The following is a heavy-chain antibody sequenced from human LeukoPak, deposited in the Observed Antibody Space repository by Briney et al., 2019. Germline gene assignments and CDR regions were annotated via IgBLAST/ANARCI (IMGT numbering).Heavy chain of an antibody. CDR3: ARNKALYYDSSGWEGVGEY. Sequence: ASVKVSCKASGYTFTGYYMHWVRQAPGQGLEWMGWINPNSGGTNYAQKFQGRVTMTRDTSISTAHMELSRLRSDDTAVYYCARNKALYYDSSGWEGVGEYWGQGTLVTVSS. J-gene: IGHJ4*02. CDR2: INPNSGGT. D-gene: IGHD3-22*01. V-gene: IGHV1-2*02. CDR1: GYTFTGYY.